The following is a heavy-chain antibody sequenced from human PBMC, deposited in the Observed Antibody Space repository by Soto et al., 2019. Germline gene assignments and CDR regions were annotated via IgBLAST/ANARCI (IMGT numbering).Heavy chain of an antibody. J-gene: IGHJ4*02. CDR1: EYTFTGYY. Sequence: ASVKVSCKXSEYTFTGYYLYWVRQAPGQGLEWMGWINPNGGGTIYAQKFQGRLTMTRDTSITTAYMELSRLSSDDTAFYYCATSSDWSPLLDYWGQGTPVTVSS. CDR3: ATSSDWSPLLDY. V-gene: IGHV1-2*02. D-gene: IGHD6-19*01. CDR2: INPNGGGT.